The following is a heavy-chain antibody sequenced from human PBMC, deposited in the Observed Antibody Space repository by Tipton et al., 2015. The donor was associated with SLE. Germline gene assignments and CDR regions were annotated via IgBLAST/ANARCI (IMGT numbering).Heavy chain of an antibody. V-gene: IGHV3-7*01. CDR2: IKQDGSEK. CDR3: ARSRRIMITFGGVGYFDY. J-gene: IGHJ4*02. CDR1: GFTFSSYW. Sequence: SLRLSCAASGFTFSSYWMSWVRQAPGKGLEWVANIKQDGSEKYYVDSVKGRFTISRDNAKNPLYLQMNSLRAEDTAVYYCARSRRIMITFGGVGYFDYWGQGTLVTVSS. D-gene: IGHD3-16*01.